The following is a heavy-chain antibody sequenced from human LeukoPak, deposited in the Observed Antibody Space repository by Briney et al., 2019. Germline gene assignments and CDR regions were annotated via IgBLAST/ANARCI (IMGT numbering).Heavy chain of an antibody. CDR1: GFTFSSYF. D-gene: IGHD5-24*01. Sequence: GGSLSLSCSASGFTFSSYFMHWVRQAPGKGLEYVSVISSNGGSTDYADSVKGRFTISRDNSKKTVYLQVSSLRAEDTAVYYCVGDGRDGYKIYFQQWGQGNLVTVSS. V-gene: IGHV3-64D*06. J-gene: IGHJ1*01. CDR3: VGDGRDGYKIYFQQ. CDR2: ISSNGGST.